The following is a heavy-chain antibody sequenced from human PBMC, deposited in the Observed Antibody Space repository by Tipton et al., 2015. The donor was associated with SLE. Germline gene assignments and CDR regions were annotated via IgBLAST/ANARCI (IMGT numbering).Heavy chain of an antibody. J-gene: IGHJ3*02. Sequence: LRLSCSVSGGSISGSSYYCAWIRQPPGKGLEWIGTIYYSGSTPYNPSLKSRVTISVDTSKSQFSLNVNSVTAADTAVYYCAKSDYDFLTGYVAFDIWGQGTLVTVSS. V-gene: IGHV4-39*07. CDR2: IYYSGST. CDR3: AKSDYDFLTGYVAFDI. D-gene: IGHD3-9*01. CDR1: GGSISGSSYY.